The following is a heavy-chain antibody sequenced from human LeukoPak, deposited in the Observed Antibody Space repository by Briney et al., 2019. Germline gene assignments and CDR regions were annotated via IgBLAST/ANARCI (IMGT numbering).Heavy chain of an antibody. CDR1: GFTFSSYS. D-gene: IGHD3-10*01. Sequence: GGSLRLSCAASGFTFSSYSMNWVRQAPGKGLEWVSAISGSGGSTYYADSVKGRFTISRDNSKNTLYLQMNSLRAEDTAVYYCAKADMVRGARRGAFDIWGQGTMVTVSS. J-gene: IGHJ3*02. V-gene: IGHV3-23*01. CDR3: AKADMVRGARRGAFDI. CDR2: ISGSGGST.